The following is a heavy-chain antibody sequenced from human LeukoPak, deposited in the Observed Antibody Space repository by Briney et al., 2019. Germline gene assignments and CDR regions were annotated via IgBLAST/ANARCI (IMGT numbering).Heavy chain of an antibody. CDR1: GFTFSSHA. J-gene: IGHJ6*02. CDR2: ISYDGSNK. CDR3: ARDLDTAMVYYYGMDV. D-gene: IGHD5-18*01. Sequence: GGSLRLSCAASGFTFSSHAMHWVRQAPGKGLEWVAVISYDGSNKYYADSVKGRFTISRDNSKNTLYLQMNSLRAEDTAVYYCARDLDTAMVYYYGMDVWGQGTTVTVSS. V-gene: IGHV3-30-3*01.